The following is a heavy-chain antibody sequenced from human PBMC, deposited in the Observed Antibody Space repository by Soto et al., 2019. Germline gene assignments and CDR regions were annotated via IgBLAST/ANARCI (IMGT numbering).Heavy chain of an antibody. D-gene: IGHD6-13*01. J-gene: IGHJ3*01. CDR2: ISNDGSDK. CDR1: GFTFNNYG. V-gene: IGHV3-30*18. Sequence: QVQLVECGGGVVQPGRSLRLSCAASGFTFNNYGMHWARQAPGKGLEWVAAISNDGSDKYYADSVKGRLTISRDNSKNTVFLQMSSLRAEDTAVFYCAKDQARAASHGIDWGPCTMVTVSS. CDR3: AKDQARAASHGID.